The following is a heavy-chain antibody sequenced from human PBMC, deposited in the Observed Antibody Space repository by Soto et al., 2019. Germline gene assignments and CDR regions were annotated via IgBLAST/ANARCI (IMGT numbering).Heavy chain of an antibody. CDR3: GRGQGAVVLDVIRASYAPYV. J-gene: IGHJ6*02. V-gene: IGHV1-2*02. CDR1: GHTFTGYY. D-gene: IGHD3-10*01. Sequence: ASVNVSCNASGHTFTGYYMHWVRQAPGQGLEWMGWINPNSGGTNYAQKFQGRVTMTRDTSISTAYMELSRLKSDDTAVYYCGRGQGAVVLDVIRASYAPYVWDPWSMVSVS. CDR2: INPNSGGT.